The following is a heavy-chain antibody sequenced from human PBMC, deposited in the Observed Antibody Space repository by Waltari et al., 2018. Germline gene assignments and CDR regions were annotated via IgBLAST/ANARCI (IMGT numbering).Heavy chain of an antibody. CDR1: GFTFSNYW. V-gene: IGHV3-74*01. CDR3: GRGYNDRRLDY. J-gene: IGHJ4*02. D-gene: IGHD3-22*01. CDR2: IKPDGTGT. Sequence: EVQLVESGGGLVQPGGSLRLSCEVSGFTFSNYWMHWVRQVPGKGLVWVSRIKPDGTGTIYADSVQGRFTISRDNGKNTLYLQRNSLRGEDTAVYFCGRGYNDRRLDYWGQGTLVTVSS.